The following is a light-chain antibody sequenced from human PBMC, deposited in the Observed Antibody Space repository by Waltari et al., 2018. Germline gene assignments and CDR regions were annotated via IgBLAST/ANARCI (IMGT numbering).Light chain of an antibody. CDR1: SSNIGNYF. Sequence: QSVLTQPPSVSAAPGQKVTISCSGSSSNIGNYFVSWYHQLPGATPQHLIYDNNERPSWIPDRFSASKSGTSATRDITGRQIGDEADYYCATWDNSLTAVVFGGGTKLTVL. V-gene: IGLV1-51*01. CDR2: DNN. J-gene: IGLJ2*01. CDR3: ATWDNSLTAVV.